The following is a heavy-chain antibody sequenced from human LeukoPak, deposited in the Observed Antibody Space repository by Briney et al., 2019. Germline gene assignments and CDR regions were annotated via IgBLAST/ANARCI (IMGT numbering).Heavy chain of an antibody. J-gene: IGHJ3*02. CDR3: ARDAGAIGRDAFDI. V-gene: IGHV4-31*03. CDR1: GGSISSGDYY. CDR2: IYYSGST. Sequence: TSETLSLTCTVSGGSISSGDYYWSWIRQPPGKGLEWIGYIYYSGSTYYNPTLKSRVTISVDTSKNQFSLKLNSVTPEDTAVYYCARDAGAIGRDAFDIWGQGTMVTVSS. D-gene: IGHD3-16*02.